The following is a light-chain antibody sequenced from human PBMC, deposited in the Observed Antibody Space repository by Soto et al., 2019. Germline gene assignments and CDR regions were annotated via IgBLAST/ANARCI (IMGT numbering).Light chain of an antibody. CDR3: QQSYTTPR. J-gene: IGKJ1*01. Sequence: IQMTQSPSSLSASVGDRVTITCRTSQSISVYLNWYQQKPGKVPKLLIYAASSLQSGVPSRFSGSGSETDFTLTISSLQAEDIATYYCQQSYTTPRFGQGTKVDIK. V-gene: IGKV1-39*01. CDR2: AAS. CDR1: QSISVY.